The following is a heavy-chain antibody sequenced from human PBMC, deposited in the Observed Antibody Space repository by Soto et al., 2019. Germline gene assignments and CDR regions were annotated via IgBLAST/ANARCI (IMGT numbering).Heavy chain of an antibody. J-gene: IGHJ5*02. CDR2: IYTSGST. Sequence: SETLSLTCTVSGGSISSYYWSWIRQPAGKGLEWIGRIYTSGSTNYNPSLKSRVTMSVDTSKNQFSLKLSSVTAADTAVYYCARERITMVRGVICWFDPWGQGTLVTVSS. CDR1: GGSISSYY. D-gene: IGHD3-10*01. V-gene: IGHV4-4*07. CDR3: ARERITMVRGVICWFDP.